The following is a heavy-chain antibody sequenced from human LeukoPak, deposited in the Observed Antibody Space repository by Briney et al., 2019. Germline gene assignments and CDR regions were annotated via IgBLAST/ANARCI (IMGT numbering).Heavy chain of an antibody. J-gene: IGHJ5*02. D-gene: IGHD6-19*01. CDR1: GFTISSYW. Sequence: GGSLRLSCEASGFTISSYWMHWVRQAPGKGLVWVSRIKSDGSDTSYADSVKGRFIISRDNAKNTLYLQMNSLRAEDTAIYYCAREIAVAGAQFGPWGQGTLVTVSS. CDR3: AREIAVAGAQFGP. CDR2: IKSDGSDT. V-gene: IGHV3-74*01.